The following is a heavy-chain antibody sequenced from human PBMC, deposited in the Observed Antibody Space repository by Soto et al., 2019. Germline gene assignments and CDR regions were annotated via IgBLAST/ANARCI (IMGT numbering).Heavy chain of an antibody. CDR2: MNPNSGNT. CDR1: GYTFTSYG. Sequence: ASVKVSCKASGYTFTSYGISWVRQAPGQGLEWMGWMNPNSGNTGYAQKFQGRVTMTRNTSISTAYMELSGLRSEDTAVYYCAREGYCTNGVCSNWFDPWGQGTLVTVSS. CDR3: AREGYCTNGVCSNWFDP. D-gene: IGHD2-8*01. J-gene: IGHJ5*02. V-gene: IGHV1-8*02.